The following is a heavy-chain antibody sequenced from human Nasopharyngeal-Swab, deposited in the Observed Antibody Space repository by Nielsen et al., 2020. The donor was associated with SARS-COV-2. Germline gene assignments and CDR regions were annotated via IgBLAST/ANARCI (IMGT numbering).Heavy chain of an antibody. J-gene: IGHJ4*02. D-gene: IGHD6-25*01. CDR1: GFTFSNYE. CDR3: ALDPRSGGY. V-gene: IGHV3-48*03. CDR2: ISSSGTTI. Sequence: GGSLRLSCAASGFTFSNYEMNWVRQAPGKGLEWLSYISSSGTTIYYADSVKGRFTISRDNSKNTLYLQMNSLRAEDTAVYYCALDPRSGGYWGQGTLVTVSS.